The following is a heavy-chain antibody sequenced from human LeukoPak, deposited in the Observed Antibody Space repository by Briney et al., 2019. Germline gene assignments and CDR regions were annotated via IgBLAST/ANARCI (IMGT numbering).Heavy chain of an antibody. CDR3: ARKLGYCSSTSCTDAFDI. V-gene: IGHV1-8*03. D-gene: IGHD2-2*01. Sequence: GASVKVSCKASGYTFTSYDINWVRQATGQGLEWMGWMNPNSGNTGYAQKFQGRVTITRNTSISTAYMELSSLRSEDTAVYYCARKLGYCSSTSCTDAFDIWGQGTMVTVSS. CDR2: MNPNSGNT. CDR1: GYTFTSYD. J-gene: IGHJ3*02.